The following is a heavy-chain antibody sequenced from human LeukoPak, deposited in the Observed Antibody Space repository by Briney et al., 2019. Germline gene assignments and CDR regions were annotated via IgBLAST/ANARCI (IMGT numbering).Heavy chain of an antibody. J-gene: IGHJ4*02. CDR2: ISFDGNKK. CDR1: GFTFSRYA. D-gene: IGHD6-6*01. Sequence: GRSLRLSCAASGFTFSRYAIHWVRQAPGKGLEWVALISFDGNKKYYVDSVKGRFTISRDNSKNTLYLQMNSLRAEDTAVYYCAKDQYSSSSGGDYWGQGTLVTVSS. V-gene: IGHV3-30-3*01. CDR3: AKDQYSSSSGGDY.